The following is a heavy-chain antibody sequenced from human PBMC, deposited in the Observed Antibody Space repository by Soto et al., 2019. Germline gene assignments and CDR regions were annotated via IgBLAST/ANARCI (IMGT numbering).Heavy chain of an antibody. CDR1: GGSISSGGYS. CDR2: IYHSGST. V-gene: IGHV4-30-2*01. J-gene: IGHJ5*02. CDR3: ARVPDR. D-gene: IGHD2-2*01. Sequence: SETLSLTCGVSGGSISSGGYSWSWIRQPPGKGLEWIGYIYHSGSTYYNPSLKSRVTISVDRSKNQFSLKLSSVTAADTAVYYCARVPDRWGQGTLLTVSS.